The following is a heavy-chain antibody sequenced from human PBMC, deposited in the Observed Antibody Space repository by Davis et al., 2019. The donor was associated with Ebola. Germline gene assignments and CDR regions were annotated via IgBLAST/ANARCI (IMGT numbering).Heavy chain of an antibody. D-gene: IGHD1-26*01. CDR3: ARGRDILGARYFDF. Sequence: MPSETLSLTCSVSGGSIRDYYWNWLRQTPGKGLEWIGHIFYIGTTQYNPSLKNRVTISVDTSKNQFSLKLSSVTAADTAVYYCARGRDILGARYFDFWGQGTLVAVSS. CDR2: IFYIGTT. CDR1: GGSIRDYY. V-gene: IGHV4-59*08. J-gene: IGHJ4*02.